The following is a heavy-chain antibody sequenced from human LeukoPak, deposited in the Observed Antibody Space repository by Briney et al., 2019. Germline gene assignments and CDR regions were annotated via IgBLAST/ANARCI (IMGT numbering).Heavy chain of an antibody. J-gene: IGHJ4*02. V-gene: IGHV3-30*03. Sequence: GGSLRLSCAASGFTFSSYGMHWVRQAPGKGLEWVAVISYDGSNKYYAGSVKGRFTISRDNAKNTLYLQMNSLRAEDTAVYYCAREDAEAYYFDYWGQGTLVTVSS. CDR3: AREDAEAYYFDY. CDR1: GFTFSSYG. CDR2: ISYDGSNK.